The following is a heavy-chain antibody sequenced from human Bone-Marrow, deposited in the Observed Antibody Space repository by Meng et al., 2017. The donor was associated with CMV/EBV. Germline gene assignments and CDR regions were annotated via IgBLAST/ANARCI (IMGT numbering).Heavy chain of an antibody. CDR3: ASSTRPFYGMDV. Sequence: ASVKVSCKASGYTFTRYDINWVRQATGQGPEWMGWMNPNSGNTGYAQKFQGRVTFTRDTSTSTAYMELRRLTSEDTAVYYCASSTRPFYGMDVWGQGTTVTVSS. CDR2: MNPNSGNT. CDR1: GYTFTRYD. J-gene: IGHJ6*02. V-gene: IGHV1-8*03.